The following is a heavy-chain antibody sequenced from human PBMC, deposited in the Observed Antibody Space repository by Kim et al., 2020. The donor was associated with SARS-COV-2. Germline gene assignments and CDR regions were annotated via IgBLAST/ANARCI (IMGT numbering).Heavy chain of an antibody. CDR3: AREPPVMDWLLPSAYY. V-gene: IGHV4-39*07. D-gene: IGHD3-9*01. J-gene: IGHJ6*01. CDR1: GGSISSSSYY. Sequence: SETLSLTCTVSGGSISSSSYYWGWIRQPPGKGLEWIGSIYYSGSTYYNPSLKSRVTISVDTSKNQFSLKLSSVTAADTAVYYCAREPPVMDWLLPSAYY. CDR2: IYYSGST.